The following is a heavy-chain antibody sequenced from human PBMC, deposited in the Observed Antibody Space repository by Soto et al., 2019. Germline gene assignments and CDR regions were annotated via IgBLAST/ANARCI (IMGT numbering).Heavy chain of an antibody. CDR3: ARVWAVAGYYYYGMDV. Sequence: KPSETLSLTCTVSGGSISSYYWNWIRQPPGKGLEWIGYIYYSGSTNYNPSLKSRVTISVDTSKNQFSLKLSSVTAADTAVYYCARVWAVAGYYYYGMDVWGRGTTVTVSS. J-gene: IGHJ6*02. CDR1: GGSISSYY. D-gene: IGHD6-19*01. CDR2: IYYSGST. V-gene: IGHV4-59*01.